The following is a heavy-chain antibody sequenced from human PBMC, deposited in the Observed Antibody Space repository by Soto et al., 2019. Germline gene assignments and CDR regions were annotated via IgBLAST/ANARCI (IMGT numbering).Heavy chain of an antibody. Sequence: ASVKVSCKASRGTFSSYAISWVRQAPGQGLEWMGGIIPIFGTANYAQTFQGRVTMTTDTSTSTVHMEVRSLRSDDTAVYYCAREGVAPYYYYGMDVWGQGTPVTVSS. J-gene: IGHJ6*02. D-gene: IGHD5-12*01. CDR3: AREGVAPYYYYGMDV. CDR2: IIPIFGTA. V-gene: IGHV1-69*05. CDR1: RGTFSSYA.